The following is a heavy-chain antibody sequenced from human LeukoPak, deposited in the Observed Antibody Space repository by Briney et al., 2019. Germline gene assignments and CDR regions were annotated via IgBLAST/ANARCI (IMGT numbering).Heavy chain of an antibody. V-gene: IGHV4-59*01. CDR1: GDSISTYY. Sequence: SETLSLICTVSGDSISTYYWSWIRQSPEKGLEWIGYILYTGNTNYNPSLKSRVTISIDTSKKQFSLNLSSVTAADTAVYYCATAGGSYYSGWGFDSWGQGTLVTVSS. J-gene: IGHJ4*02. CDR3: ATAGGSYYSGWGFDS. CDR2: ILYTGNT. D-gene: IGHD2-15*01.